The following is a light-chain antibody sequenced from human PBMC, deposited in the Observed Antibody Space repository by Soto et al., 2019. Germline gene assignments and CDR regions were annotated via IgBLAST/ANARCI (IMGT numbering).Light chain of an antibody. CDR1: QGISSY. V-gene: IGKV1-27*01. CDR3: QQYNSWPLT. Sequence: DIQLTQYPSSLSASVGDRVTITCRVSQGISSYLNWYRQKPGKVPKLLIYSASNLQSGVPSRFSGSGSGTEFTLTISSLQSEDFAVYYCQQYNSWPLTFGGGTKVDIK. J-gene: IGKJ4*01. CDR2: SAS.